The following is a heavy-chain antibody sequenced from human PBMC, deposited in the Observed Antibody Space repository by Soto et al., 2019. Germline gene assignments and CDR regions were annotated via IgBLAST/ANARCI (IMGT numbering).Heavy chain of an antibody. J-gene: IGHJ4*02. D-gene: IGHD3-3*01. CDR1: GFIFDDLA. CDR2: ITWNSRVL. V-gene: IGHV3-9*01. Sequence: EVQLVESGGGLVQPGRSLRLSCAASGFIFDDLAMHWVRQVPGKGLEWVSSITWNSRVLAYADSVKGRFTISRDNARNSLYLQMDSLRDEDTALYYCAKGRYDFWSPYYFDSWGQGTLVTVSS. CDR3: AKGRYDFWSPYYFDS.